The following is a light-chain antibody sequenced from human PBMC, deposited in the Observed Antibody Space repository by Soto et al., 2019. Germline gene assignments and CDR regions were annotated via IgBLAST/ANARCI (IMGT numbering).Light chain of an antibody. CDR1: SSDVGGYNY. CDR3: CSYTTSNTRQIV. J-gene: IGLJ1*01. CDR2: DVS. Sequence: QSALTQPASVSGSPGQSITISCTGTSSDVGGYNYVSWYQHHPGKAPKLMIYDVSNRPSGVSNRFSGSKSGNTASLTISGLRPEDESDYDCCSYTTSNTRQIVFVTGTKVTV. V-gene: IGLV2-14*03.